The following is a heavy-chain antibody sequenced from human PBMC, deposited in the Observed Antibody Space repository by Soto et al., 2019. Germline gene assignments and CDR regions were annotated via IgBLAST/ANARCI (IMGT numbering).Heavy chain of an antibody. CDR1: GFTFSSYS. J-gene: IGHJ3*02. V-gene: IGHV3-48*01. D-gene: IGHD4-17*01. Sequence: GGSLRLSCAASGFTFSSYSMIWVRQAPGKGLEWVSFISTTSTPIYYADSVKGRFTISRDNVKNSLYLQMNSLRAEDTAVYYCARYDYGNYGGAFDIWGQGTVVTVSS. CDR2: ISTTSTPI. CDR3: ARYDYGNYGGAFDI.